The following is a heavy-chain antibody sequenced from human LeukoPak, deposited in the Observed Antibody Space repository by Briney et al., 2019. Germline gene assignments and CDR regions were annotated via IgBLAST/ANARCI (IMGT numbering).Heavy chain of an antibody. Sequence: GGSLRLSCAASGFTFSSYGMQWVRQAPGKGQEWVAVIWYDGSNKYYADSVKGRFTISRDNSKNTLYLQMNSLRAEDTAVYYCARDPERGSGWYSYYYYGMDVWGQGTTVTVSS. V-gene: IGHV3-33*01. J-gene: IGHJ6*02. CDR1: GFTFSSYG. CDR2: IWYDGSNK. D-gene: IGHD6-19*01. CDR3: ARDPERGSGWYSYYYYGMDV.